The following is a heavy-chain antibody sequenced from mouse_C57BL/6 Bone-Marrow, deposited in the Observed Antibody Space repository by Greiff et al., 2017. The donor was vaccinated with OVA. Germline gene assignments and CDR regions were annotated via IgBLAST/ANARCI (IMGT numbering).Heavy chain of an antibody. CDR1: GYTFTSYW. J-gene: IGHJ3*01. CDR3: ARRASYYACDEGVAD. Sequence: QVQLQQPGTELVKPGASVTLSCKASGYTFTSYWMHWVKQRPGQGLEWIGNINPSNGGTNYNEKFKSKATLTVDKSSSTAYMQLRSLTSEDSAVYYCARRASYYACDEGVADWGQGTLVTVSA. D-gene: IGHD2-2*01. V-gene: IGHV1-53*01. CDR2: INPSNGGT.